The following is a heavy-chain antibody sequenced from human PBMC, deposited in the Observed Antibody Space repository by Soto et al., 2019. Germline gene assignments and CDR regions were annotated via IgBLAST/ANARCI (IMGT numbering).Heavy chain of an antibody. Sequence: GGSLRLSCAASGFTFSSYAMSWVRQAPGKGLEWASAFSGSGGSTYYADPVKGRFTISRDNSKNTLYLQMNSLRAEDTAVYYCAKEDPYYYDSSGYDYWGQGTLVTVSS. CDR2: FSGSGGST. J-gene: IGHJ4*02. D-gene: IGHD3-22*01. CDR3: AKEDPYYYDSSGYDY. CDR1: GFTFSSYA. V-gene: IGHV3-23*01.